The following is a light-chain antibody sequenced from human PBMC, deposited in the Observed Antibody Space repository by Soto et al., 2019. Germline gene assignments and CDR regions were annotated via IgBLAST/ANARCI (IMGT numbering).Light chain of an antibody. CDR3: ATWDDNLDGYV. J-gene: IGLJ1*01. CDR2: SHN. CDR1: RSNIVSNT. Sequence: QSVLTQPPSASGAPGQRVTISCSGSRSNIVSNTVNWYQQLPGTAPKLLIYSHNQRPSGVPDRFSVSKSGTSASLAISGLQSEDEADYYCATWDDNLDGYVFGTGTKLTVL. V-gene: IGLV1-44*01.